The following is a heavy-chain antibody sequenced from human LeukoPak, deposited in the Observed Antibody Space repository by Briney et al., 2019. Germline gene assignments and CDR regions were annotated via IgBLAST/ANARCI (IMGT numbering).Heavy chain of an antibody. D-gene: IGHD2-15*01. J-gene: IGHJ6*02. CDR1: GFTFSSYS. CDR3: ARDGRCSGGSCYSDYYYYGMDV. V-gene: IGHV3-48*01. Sequence: GRPLRLSCAASGFTFSSYSMNWVRQAPGKGLEWVSYISSSSSTIYYADSVKGRFTISRDNAKNSLYLQMNSLRAEDTAVYYCARDGRCSGGSCYSDYYYYGMDVWGQGTTVTVSS. CDR2: ISSSSSTI.